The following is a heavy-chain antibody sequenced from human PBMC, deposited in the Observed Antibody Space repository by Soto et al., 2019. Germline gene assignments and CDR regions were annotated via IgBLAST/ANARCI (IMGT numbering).Heavy chain of an antibody. D-gene: IGHD3-10*01. Sequence: SETLSLTCTVSGGSISSSSYYWGWIRQPPGKGLEWIGSIYYSGSTYYNPSLKSRVTISVDTSKNQFSLKLSSVTAADTAVYYCARQVEETGLMVRGVIGYYYYMDVWGKGTTVTVSS. CDR2: IYYSGST. CDR1: GGSISSSSYY. CDR3: ARQVEETGLMVRGVIGYYYYMDV. J-gene: IGHJ6*03. V-gene: IGHV4-39*01.